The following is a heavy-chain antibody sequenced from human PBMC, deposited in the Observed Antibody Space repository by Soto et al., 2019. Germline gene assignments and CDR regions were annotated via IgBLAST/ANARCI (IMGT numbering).Heavy chain of an antibody. Sequence: GASVKVSCKASGYTFTSYYMHWVRQAPGQGLEWMGIINPSGGSTSYAQKFQGRVTMTRDTSTSTVYMELSSLRSEDTAVYYCARDHLNIVVVVAASRRSVGAPDCWGQGTLVTVSS. CDR3: ARDHLNIVVVVAASRRSVGAPDC. CDR2: INPSGGST. J-gene: IGHJ4*02. D-gene: IGHD2-15*01. V-gene: IGHV1-46*01. CDR1: GYTFTSYY.